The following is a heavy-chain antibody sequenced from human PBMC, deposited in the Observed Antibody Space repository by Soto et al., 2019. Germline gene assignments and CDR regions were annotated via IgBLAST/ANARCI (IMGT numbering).Heavy chain of an antibody. Sequence: SETLSLTCTVSGGSISSSSYYWGWIRQPPGKGLEWIGSIYYSGSTYYNPSLKSRVTISVDTSKNQFSLKLSSVTAADTAVYYCAREPPSSITIFGVVTTYYFDYWGQGTLVTVSS. CDR2: IYYSGST. D-gene: IGHD3-3*01. J-gene: IGHJ4*02. V-gene: IGHV4-39*02. CDR3: AREPPSSITIFGVVTTYYFDY. CDR1: GGSISSSSYY.